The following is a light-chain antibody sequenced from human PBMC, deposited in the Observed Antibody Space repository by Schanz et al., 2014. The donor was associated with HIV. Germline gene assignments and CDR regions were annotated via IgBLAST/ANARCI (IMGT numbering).Light chain of an antibody. Sequence: QSVLTQPTSVSGSPGQSITISCTGASMAFSSSDFVSWYQQLPGEAPRLIIYDVTSRPSGVSARFSASRFGDTASLTISGLQPEDEADYYCISYTSDTVLFGGGTKLTVL. CDR3: ISYTSDTVL. V-gene: IGLV2-14*03. J-gene: IGLJ2*01. CDR1: SMAFSSSDF. CDR2: DVT.